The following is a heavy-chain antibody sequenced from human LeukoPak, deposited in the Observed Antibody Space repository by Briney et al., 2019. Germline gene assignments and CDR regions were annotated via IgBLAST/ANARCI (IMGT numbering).Heavy chain of an antibody. J-gene: IGHJ6*03. CDR2: ITSSGSTT. V-gene: IGHV3-48*04. D-gene: IGHD3-10*01. Sequence: GGSLRLSCAASGFTFSSYWMSWVRQAPGKGLEWVSYITSSGSTTHYADSVKGRFTISRDNAKNSLYLQMNSLRAEGTAVYYCARGPDYYGSGSYSRAYYYYYMDVWGKGTTVTISS. CDR1: GFTFSSYW. CDR3: ARGPDYYGSGSYSRAYYYYYMDV.